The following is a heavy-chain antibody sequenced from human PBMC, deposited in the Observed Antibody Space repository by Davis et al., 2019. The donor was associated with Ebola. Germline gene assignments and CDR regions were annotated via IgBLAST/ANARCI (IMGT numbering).Heavy chain of an antibody. Sequence: GGSLRLSCAASGFSVSSNYMSWVRQAPGKGLEWVANIKQDGSEKNYVDSVKGRFTISRDNAKNSLYLQMNSLRAEDTAVYYCARECLNYYGMDVWGQGTTVTVSS. CDR3: ARECLNYYGMDV. J-gene: IGHJ6*02. V-gene: IGHV3-7*03. CDR1: GFSVSSNY. CDR2: IKQDGSEK.